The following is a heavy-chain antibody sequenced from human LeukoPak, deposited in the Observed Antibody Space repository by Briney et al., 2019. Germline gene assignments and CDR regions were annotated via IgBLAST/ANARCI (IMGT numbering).Heavy chain of an antibody. J-gene: IGHJ5*02. CDR1: GGSFSGYY. CDR2: INHSGST. V-gene: IGHV4-34*01. CDR3: ARVVDIVVVPAAIPVGWFDP. Sequence: PSETLSLTCAVYGGSFSGYYWSWIRQPPGKGLEWIGEINHSGSTNYNPSLKSRVTISVDTSKNQFSLKLSSVTAADTAVYYCARVVDIVVVPAAIPVGWFDPWGQGTLVTVSS. D-gene: IGHD2-2*02.